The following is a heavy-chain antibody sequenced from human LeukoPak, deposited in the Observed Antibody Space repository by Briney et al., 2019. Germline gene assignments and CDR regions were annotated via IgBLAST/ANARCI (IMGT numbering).Heavy chain of an antibody. CDR1: GYTFTSYG. J-gene: IGHJ4*02. V-gene: IGHV1-2*02. CDR3: ARAMGATYYFDY. Sequence: ASVKVSCKASGYTFTSYGISWVRQAPGQGLEWMGWINPNSGGTNYAQKFQGRVTMTRDTSISTAYMELSRLRSDDTAVYYCARAMGATYYFDYWGQGTLVTVSS. CDR2: INPNSGGT. D-gene: IGHD1-26*01.